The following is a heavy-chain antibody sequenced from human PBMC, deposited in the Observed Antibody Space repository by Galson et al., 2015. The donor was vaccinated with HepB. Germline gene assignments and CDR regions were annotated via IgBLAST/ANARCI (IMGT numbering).Heavy chain of an antibody. CDR3: ARDIVATNYHYGMDV. CDR1: GFTFNTYG. J-gene: IGHJ6*02. V-gene: IGHV3-33*01. Sequence: SLRLSCAASGFTFNTYGMHWVRQAPGEGLEWVALIWFDGSNEYYADSVKGRFTISRDNSKNTLYLQMNSLRVEDTAVYYCARDIVATNYHYGMDVWGQGTTVTVSS. D-gene: IGHD5-12*01. CDR2: IWFDGSNE.